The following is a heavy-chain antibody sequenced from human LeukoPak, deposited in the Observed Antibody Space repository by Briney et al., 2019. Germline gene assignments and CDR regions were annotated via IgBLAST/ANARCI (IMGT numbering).Heavy chain of an antibody. J-gene: IGHJ5*02. CDR3: AKGTRFDP. CDR2: INHSGST. D-gene: IGHD4-23*01. Sequence: SETLSLTCAVYGGSFSGYYCSWIRQPPGKGLEWIGEINHSGSTNYNPSLKSRVTILVDTSKNQFSLKLSSVTAADTAVYFCAKGTRFDPWGQGTLVTVSS. CDR1: GGSFSGYY. V-gene: IGHV4-34*01.